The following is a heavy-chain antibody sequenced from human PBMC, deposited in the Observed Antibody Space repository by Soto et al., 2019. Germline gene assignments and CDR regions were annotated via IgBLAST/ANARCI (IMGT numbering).Heavy chain of an antibody. V-gene: IGHV4-61*08. CDR3: ARGYYTSWYWFER. D-gene: IGHD6-13*01. J-gene: IGHJ2*01. CDR1: GGSVSTGVHY. Sequence: QVQLQESGPGLVKPSETLSLTCTVSVSGGSVSTGVHYWSWIRQPPGKGLEWIGYIYYSGSTNYTPSLMSRVTISVDTSKNQFSLKLTSVTAADTAVYYCARGYYTSWYWFERWGRGTLVTVSS. CDR2: IYYSGST.